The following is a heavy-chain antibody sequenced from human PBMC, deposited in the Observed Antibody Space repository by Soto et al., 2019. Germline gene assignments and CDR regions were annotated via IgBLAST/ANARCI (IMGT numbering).Heavy chain of an antibody. Sequence: PGGSLRLSCAASGLTFSSHSIHWVRQAPCKGLEWVAVISNDGIRNYYADSVKRRFTMSRDNSKNTLYLQMNSLRVEDTAIYYSARRLPNFDLLLVPFDCLGQRTLVTVCS. V-gene: IGHV3-30*04. D-gene: IGHD3-9*01. CDR3: ARRLPNFDLLLVPFDC. CDR1: GLTFSSHS. J-gene: IGHJ4*02. CDR2: ISNDGIRN.